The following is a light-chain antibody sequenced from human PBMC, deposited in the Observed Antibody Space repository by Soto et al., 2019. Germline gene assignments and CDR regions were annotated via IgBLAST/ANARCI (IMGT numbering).Light chain of an antibody. Sequence: EIVLTQSPGTLSFSPGERATLSCRASQSVSSSCLAWYRQNPGQAPSLLLYGASSRATGIPDRFSGSGSGTDFTLTIGRLEPEDFAVYYCHQYGSSPQTFGQGTKVAIK. V-gene: IGKV3-20*01. J-gene: IGKJ1*01. CDR1: QSVSSSC. CDR3: HQYGSSPQT. CDR2: GAS.